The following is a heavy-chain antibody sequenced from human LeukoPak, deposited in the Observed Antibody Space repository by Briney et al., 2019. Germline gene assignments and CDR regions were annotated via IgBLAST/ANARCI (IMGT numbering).Heavy chain of an antibody. J-gene: IGHJ4*02. CDR1: GYSFTSYW. CDR2: IYPGDSDT. Sequence: GESLKISRKGSGYSFTSYWIGWVRQMPGKGLEWMGIIYPGDSDTRYSPSFQGQVTISADKSISTAYLQWSSLKASDTAMYYCARQGYSSGWYVIYYFDYWGQGTLVTVSS. CDR3: ARQGYSSGWYVIYYFDY. D-gene: IGHD6-19*01. V-gene: IGHV5-51*01.